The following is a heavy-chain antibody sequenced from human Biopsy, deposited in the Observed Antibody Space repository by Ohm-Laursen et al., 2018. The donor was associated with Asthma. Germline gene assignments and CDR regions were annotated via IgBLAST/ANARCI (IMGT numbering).Heavy chain of an antibody. Sequence: SLRLSCAASGFTFSSYSMHWVRQAPGRGPEYVSFIATDGTNKFYADSVKGRFTVSRDNSKHTLYLHMTGLRADDTGVYYCVKDRSAGYCYFDDWGQGAQVTVSS. CDR3: VKDRSAGYCYFDD. V-gene: IGHV3-64D*08. J-gene: IGHJ4*02. CDR1: GFTFSSYS. D-gene: IGHD2-15*01. CDR2: IATDGTNK.